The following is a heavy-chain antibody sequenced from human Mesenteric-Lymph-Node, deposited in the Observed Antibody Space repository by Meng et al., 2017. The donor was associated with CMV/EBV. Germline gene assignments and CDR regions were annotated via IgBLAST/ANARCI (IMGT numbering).Heavy chain of an antibody. V-gene: IGHV1-2*02. Sequence: ASVKVSCKASGYTFTGYYMYWVRQAPGQGLEWMGWINPNSGGTDYAQKFQGRVTMTRDTSISTAYMELTRLRYNDTAVYFCAREAANTGAFDIWGQGTLVTVSS. CDR1: GYTFTGYY. CDR2: INPNSGGT. D-gene: IGHD2-15*01. J-gene: IGHJ3*02. CDR3: AREAANTGAFDI.